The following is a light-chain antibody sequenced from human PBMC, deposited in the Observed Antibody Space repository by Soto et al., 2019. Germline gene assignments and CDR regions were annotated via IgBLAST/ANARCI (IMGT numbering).Light chain of an antibody. CDR3: SSYTSSSNYV. CDR2: EVS. Sequence: QSALTQPASVSGSPGQSITISCTGTSSDVGNYNYVSWYQQHPAKAPKLMIFEVSNRPSGISSRFSGSKSGNTASLTISGLQAEDEAHYYCSSYTSSSNYVFGTGTKVTVL. CDR1: SSDVGNYNY. J-gene: IGLJ1*01. V-gene: IGLV2-14*01.